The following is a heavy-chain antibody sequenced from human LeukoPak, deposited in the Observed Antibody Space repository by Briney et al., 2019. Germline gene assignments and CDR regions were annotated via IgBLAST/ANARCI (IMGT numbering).Heavy chain of an antibody. CDR1: GYTFTGYY. CDR2: INPNSGGT. V-gene: IGHV1-2*06. Sequence: ASVKVSCKASGYTFTGYYMHWVRQAPGQGLEWMGRINPNSGGTNYAQKFQGRVTMTRDTSISTAYMELSRLRSDDTAVYYCARDYSSSFSWYDPWGQGTLVTVSS. CDR3: ARDYSSSFSWYDP. D-gene: IGHD6-6*01. J-gene: IGHJ5*02.